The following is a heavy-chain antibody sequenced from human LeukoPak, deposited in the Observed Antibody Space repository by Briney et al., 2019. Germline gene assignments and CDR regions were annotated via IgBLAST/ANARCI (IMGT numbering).Heavy chain of an antibody. V-gene: IGHV4-4*07. CDR1: GGSNSSYH. Sequence: SETLSLTCTVSGGSNSSYHWSWIRQPAGKGLEWIGHFYTSGSTNYNPSLKSRVTMSVDTSRNQFSLKLTSVTAADTAVYYCASGGTHYSLWGQGTLVTVSS. D-gene: IGHD3-10*01. CDR3: ASGGTHYSL. J-gene: IGHJ4*02. CDR2: FYTSGST.